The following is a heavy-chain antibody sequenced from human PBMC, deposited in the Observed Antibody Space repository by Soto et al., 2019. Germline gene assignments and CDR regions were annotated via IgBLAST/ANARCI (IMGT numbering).Heavy chain of an antibody. D-gene: IGHD4-17*01. CDR2: INPNTGGT. V-gene: IGHV1-46*01. CDR3: AGDNVYADNSFDF. Sequence: QVSLVQSGAEVKKPGASVNVSCKAFGYIFSNFYIHWVRQAPGQGLEWMGIINPNTGGTSYPQKFHGGVTLTRDTSPGTVPMEISSLTSEDAAVYYCAGDNVYADNSFDFWGQGTLVTVSS. J-gene: IGHJ4*02. CDR1: GYIFSNFY.